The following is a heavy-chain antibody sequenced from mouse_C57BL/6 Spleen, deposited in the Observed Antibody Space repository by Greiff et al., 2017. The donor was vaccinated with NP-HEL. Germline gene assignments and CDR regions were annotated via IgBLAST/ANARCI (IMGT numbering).Heavy chain of an antibody. D-gene: IGHD1-1*01. CDR2: ISDGGSYT. Sequence: VTLMASGGCFVKPGGSRKLFCAASGFTFSSHAMSWVRQTPEKRLEWVATISDGGSYTYFQDNVKGRFTISRDNAKNNLYLQMGHLKSEDTAMYYCAVGGYYGSSSWYFDVWGTGTTVTVSS. V-gene: IGHV5-4*03. CDR1: GFTFSSHA. CDR3: AVGGYYGSSSWYFDV. J-gene: IGHJ1*03.